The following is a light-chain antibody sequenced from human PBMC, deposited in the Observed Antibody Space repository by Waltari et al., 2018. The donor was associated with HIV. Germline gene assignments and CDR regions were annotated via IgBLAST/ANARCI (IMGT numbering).Light chain of an antibody. Sequence: SYELTQPPSVSVSPGQTARITSSGDALPTQYAYWYQQKQGQAPVLVIYKDSERPSGIPERFSGSSSGTTVTLTISGVQAEDEADYYCQSADSSGTYYVFGTGTKVTVL. V-gene: IGLV3-25*03. CDR1: ALPTQY. CDR2: KDS. J-gene: IGLJ1*01. CDR3: QSADSSGTYYV.